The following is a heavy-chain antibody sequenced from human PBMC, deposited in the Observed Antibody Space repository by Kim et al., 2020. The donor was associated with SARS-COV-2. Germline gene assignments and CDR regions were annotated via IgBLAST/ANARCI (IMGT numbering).Heavy chain of an antibody. V-gene: IGHV3-23*01. J-gene: IGHJ4*02. D-gene: IGHD3-9*01. Sequence: AASAKRRFTISRDNSRNTLCLQMHSLRAEDTAVYYCAKFELRYFDWPRDYWGQGTLVTVSS. CDR3: AKFELRYFDWPRDY.